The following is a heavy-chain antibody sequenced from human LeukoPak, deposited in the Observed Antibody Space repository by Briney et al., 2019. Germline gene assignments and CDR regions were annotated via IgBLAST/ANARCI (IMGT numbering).Heavy chain of an antibody. J-gene: IGHJ1*01. V-gene: IGHV1-69*05. Sequence: ASVKVSCKASGGTFSSYAISWVRQAPGQRLEWMGGIIPIFGTANYAQKFQGRVTITTDESTSTAYMELSSLRSEDTAVYYCAREDYCSGGSCYRYFQHWGQGTLVTVSS. CDR2: IIPIFGTA. D-gene: IGHD2-15*01. CDR3: AREDYCSGGSCYRYFQH. CDR1: GGTFSSYA.